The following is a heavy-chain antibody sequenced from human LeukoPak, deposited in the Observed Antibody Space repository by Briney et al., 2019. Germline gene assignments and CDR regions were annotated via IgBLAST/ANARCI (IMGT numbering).Heavy chain of an antibody. CDR1: GGSISSSSYY. J-gene: IGHJ5*02. CDR3: ARQQLGLYNWFDP. V-gene: IGHV4-39*01. D-gene: IGHD6-13*01. Sequence: SETLSLTCTVSGGSISSSSYYWGWIRQPPGKGLEWIGSIYYSGSTYYNPSLKSRVTISVDTSKNQFSLKLSSVTAADTAVYYCARQQLGLYNWFDPWGQGTLVTVSS. CDR2: IYYSGST.